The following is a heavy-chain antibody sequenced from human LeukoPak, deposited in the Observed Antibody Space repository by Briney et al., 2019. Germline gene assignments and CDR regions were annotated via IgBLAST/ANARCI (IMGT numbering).Heavy chain of an antibody. Sequence: PSETLSLTCTVSGGSISNYCWSCIRQPAGKGLEWIGRICNSGSTNYNPSLKSRVTMSVDTSKNQFSLNLTSVTAADTAVYYCAREGGGSNRCLDWGQGTLVTVSS. J-gene: IGHJ1*01. CDR3: AREGGGSNRCLD. D-gene: IGHD3-16*02. CDR2: ICNSGST. V-gene: IGHV4-4*07. CDR1: GGSISNYC.